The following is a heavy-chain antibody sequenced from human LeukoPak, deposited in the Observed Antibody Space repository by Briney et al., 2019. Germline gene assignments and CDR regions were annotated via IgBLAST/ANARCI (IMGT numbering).Heavy chain of an antibody. D-gene: IGHD6-13*01. J-gene: IGHJ4*02. CDR3: ATALDATAGPD. CDR2: IKEDGSAK. V-gene: IGHV3-7*01. CDR1: GLSISNSW. Sequence: GGPLRLSCEASGLSISNSWMAWVRRAPGKGREWVANIKEDGSAKFYVDSVKGRFTISRDNAKNSLSLQMNSLRVEDTAVYYCATALDATAGPDWGQGTLVTVSS.